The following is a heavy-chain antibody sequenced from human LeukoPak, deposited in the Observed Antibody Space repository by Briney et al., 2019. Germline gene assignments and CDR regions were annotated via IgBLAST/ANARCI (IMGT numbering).Heavy chain of an antibody. CDR3: ARLNYYGFDY. CDR2: IYYSGST. V-gene: IGHV4-39*01. Sequence: KPSETLSLTCTVSGGSISSTSSYWGWIRQPPGKGLEWIATIYYSGSTYYNASLKSRITIAVDTSKSQFSLKLSSATAADTAVYYCARLNYYGFDYWGQGTLVTFSS. CDR1: GGSISSTSSY. D-gene: IGHD1-26*01. J-gene: IGHJ4*02.